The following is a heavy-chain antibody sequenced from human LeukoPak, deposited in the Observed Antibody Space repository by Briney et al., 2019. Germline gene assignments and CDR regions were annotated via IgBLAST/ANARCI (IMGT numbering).Heavy chain of an antibody. CDR1: GYTFTNYY. Sequence: ASVKVSCKASGYTFTNYYLHWVRQAPGHGLEWMAIINPSDGGTYYEQKLQGRVTVTRDTSTSTVYMELSSLRSEDTAVYYCARDARTMTAVTRGQHYYYGLDVWGQGTTVTVSS. D-gene: IGHD4-17*01. V-gene: IGHV1-46*01. J-gene: IGHJ6*02. CDR3: ARDARTMTAVTRGQHYYYGLDV. CDR2: INPSDGGT.